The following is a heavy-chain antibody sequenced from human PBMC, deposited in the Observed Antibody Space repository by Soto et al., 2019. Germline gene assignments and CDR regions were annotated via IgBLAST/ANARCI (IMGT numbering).Heavy chain of an antibody. CDR2: IYYSGTT. Sequence: PSETLSLTCTVSGGSISSSTYYWGWIRQPPGKGLEWIGTIYYSGTTYYNPSLRSRVTISVDTSKNQFSLDLTSVTAADTAVYYWATPFLRFSTWSAPGGREPLFTFPS. J-gene: IGHJ5*02. CDR3: ATPFLRFSTWSAP. V-gene: IGHV4-39*01. D-gene: IGHD3-3*01. CDR1: GGSISSSTYY.